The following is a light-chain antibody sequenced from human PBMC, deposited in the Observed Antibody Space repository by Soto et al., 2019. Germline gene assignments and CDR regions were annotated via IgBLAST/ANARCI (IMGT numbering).Light chain of an antibody. CDR3: QQYNSYPAT. CDR2: DAS. J-gene: IGKJ1*01. V-gene: IGKV1-5*01. Sequence: DIQMTQSPSTLSASVGDRVTITCRASQSVSSWLAWYQQKPGKAPKLLIYDASSFESGVPSRFSGSGSGTESTLTISSLQPDDFATYYRQQYNSYPATFGQGTKVEIK. CDR1: QSVSSW.